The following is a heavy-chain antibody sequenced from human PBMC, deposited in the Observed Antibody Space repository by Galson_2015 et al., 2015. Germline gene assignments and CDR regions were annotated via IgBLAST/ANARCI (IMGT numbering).Heavy chain of an antibody. CDR2: ISNSGSII. CDR3: AKDRAYQVLSQSGY. J-gene: IGHJ4*02. Sequence: SLRLSCAASGFTFRDYYMSWIRRAPGKGLEWLSYISNSGSIIYYADSVKGRFTISRDNAKNSLYLEMNSLRAEDTAVYYCAKDRAYQVLSQSGYWGQGTLVTVSS. CDR1: GFTFRDYY. D-gene: IGHD2-2*01. V-gene: IGHV3-11*01.